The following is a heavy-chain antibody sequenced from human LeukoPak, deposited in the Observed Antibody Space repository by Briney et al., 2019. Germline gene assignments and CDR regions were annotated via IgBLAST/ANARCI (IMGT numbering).Heavy chain of an antibody. D-gene: IGHD1-26*01. CDR2: ISGYNGNT. Sequence: ASVKVSCKASGYSLKNYGISWVRQAPGQGLEWMGWISGYNGNTNYAQKLQGRVTMTTDTSTSTAYVELRSLRSDDTAIYYCARNVGSYYSPGAFDIWGQGTMVTVSS. CDR3: ARNVGSYYSPGAFDI. V-gene: IGHV1-18*01. J-gene: IGHJ3*02. CDR1: GYSLKNYG.